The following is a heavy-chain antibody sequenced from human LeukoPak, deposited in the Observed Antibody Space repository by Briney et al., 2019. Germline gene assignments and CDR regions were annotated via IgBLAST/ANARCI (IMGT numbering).Heavy chain of an antibody. CDR3: AEGIAVVGTEY. CDR1: GGSFSGYY. D-gene: IGHD6-19*01. J-gene: IGHJ4*02. Sequence: PSETLSLTCAVYGGSFSGYYWSWIRQPPGKGLEWIGEINHSGSTNYNPSLKSRVTILVDTSKNQFSLKLSSVTAADTAVYYCAEGIAVVGTEYWGQGTLVTVSS. V-gene: IGHV4-34*01. CDR2: INHSGST.